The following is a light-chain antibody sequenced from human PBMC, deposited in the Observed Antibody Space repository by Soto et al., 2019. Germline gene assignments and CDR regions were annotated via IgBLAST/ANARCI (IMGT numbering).Light chain of an antibody. CDR1: QSVSSY. Sequence: EIVLTQSPATLSLSPGERATLSCRASQSVSSYLAWDQQKPGQAPRLLIYDASNRATGIPARLSGSGSGTDIPLTISSPEPEDFGVYYCQQRSNWPPYTFGQGIMLEIK. J-gene: IGKJ2*01. V-gene: IGKV3-11*01. CDR3: QQRSNWPPYT. CDR2: DAS.